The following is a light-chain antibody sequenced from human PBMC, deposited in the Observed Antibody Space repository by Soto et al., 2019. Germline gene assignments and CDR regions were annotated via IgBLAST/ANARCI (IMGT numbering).Light chain of an antibody. J-gene: IGKJ1*01. CDR2: AAS. CDR1: RGISNY. Sequence: DIQMTQSPSSLSASVGDRVTITCRASRGISNYLAWYQQKPGKVPKLLIYAASTLQSGVPSRFSGSGSGTDFTLTISSLQPEDVATYHCQKYNNVPRTFGQGTKVEIK. CDR3: QKYNNVPRT. V-gene: IGKV1-27*01.